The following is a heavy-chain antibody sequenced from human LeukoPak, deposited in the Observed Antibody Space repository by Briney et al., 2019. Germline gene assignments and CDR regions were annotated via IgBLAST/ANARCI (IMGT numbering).Heavy chain of an antibody. CDR1: GFTFSSYA. D-gene: IGHD1-26*01. V-gene: IGHV3-23*01. Sequence: GGSLRLSCAASGFTFSSYAMSWVRQAPGKGLEWVSAISGSGGSTYYADSVKGRFTISRDNSKNSLYLQMNSLKTEDTALYFCTRGYSGIGIYAFDIWGPGTMVAVSS. J-gene: IGHJ3*02. CDR3: TRGYSGIGIYAFDI. CDR2: ISGSGGST.